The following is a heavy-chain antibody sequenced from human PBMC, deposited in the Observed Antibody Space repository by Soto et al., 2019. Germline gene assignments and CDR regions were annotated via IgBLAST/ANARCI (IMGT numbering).Heavy chain of an antibody. CDR2: IWYDGSNK. D-gene: IGHD2-15*01. CDR3: ARTGGGYCSGGSCPDYYYYYMDV. Sequence: QVQLVESGGGVVQPGRSLRLSCAASGFAFSSYGMHWVRQAPGKGLEWVAVIWYDGSNKYYADSVKGRFTISRDNSKKPLDLQMDSLRAEDTAVYYCARTGGGYCSGGSCPDYYYYYMDVWGKGPTVTVSS. CDR1: GFAFSSYG. J-gene: IGHJ6*03. V-gene: IGHV3-33*01.